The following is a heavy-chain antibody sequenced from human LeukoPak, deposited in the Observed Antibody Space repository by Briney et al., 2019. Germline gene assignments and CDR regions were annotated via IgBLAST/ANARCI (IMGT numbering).Heavy chain of an antibody. Sequence: SETLALTCNVSGGSLSSYYWSWIRQPPGKGLEWDGYIHYSGTTSYNPSLKSRVTISVDTSKNQFSLKLSSVTAADTAVYYCARHGRTYYYDTSGYRPSISDYWGQGTLVTVSS. D-gene: IGHD3-22*01. CDR3: ARHGRTYYYDTSGYRPSISDY. J-gene: IGHJ4*02. CDR2: IHYSGTT. CDR1: GGSLSSYY. V-gene: IGHV4-59*08.